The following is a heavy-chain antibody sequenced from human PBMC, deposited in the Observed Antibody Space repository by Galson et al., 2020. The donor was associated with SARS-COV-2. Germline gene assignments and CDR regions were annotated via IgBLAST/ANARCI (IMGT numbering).Heavy chain of an antibody. J-gene: IGHJ4*02. V-gene: IGHV4-38-2*02. CDR3: AREYSSSWYFG. CDR1: GYSISSVYY. D-gene: IGHD6-13*01. Sequence: SETLSLTCAVSGYSISSVYYWGWIRQPPGKGLVWIGCIYHSGSTYYNPSLKSRVPISVDTSKNQFSLKLSSVTAADTAVYYCAREYSSSWYFGWGQGTLVTVSS. CDR2: IYHSGST.